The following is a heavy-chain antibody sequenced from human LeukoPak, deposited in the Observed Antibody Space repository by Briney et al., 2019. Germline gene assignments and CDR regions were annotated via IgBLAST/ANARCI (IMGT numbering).Heavy chain of an antibody. CDR2: INPNTGGT. D-gene: IGHD1-1*01. V-gene: IGHV1-2*02. J-gene: IGHJ4*02. CDR1: GYTFTGYY. CDR3: ARAFNSYGSLDY. Sequence: GASVKVSCKASGYTFTGYYMHWVRQAPGQGLEWMGWINPNTGGTNYAQKFQGRVTMTRDTSISTAYMELSRLRSDDTAVYYCARAFNSYGSLDYWGQGTLVTVSS.